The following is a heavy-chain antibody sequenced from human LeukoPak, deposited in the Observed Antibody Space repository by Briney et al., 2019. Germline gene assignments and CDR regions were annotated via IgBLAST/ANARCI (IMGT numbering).Heavy chain of an antibody. CDR2: IYYSGST. CDR1: GGSISNYY. CDR3: ARVREGSSWSTFDY. D-gene: IGHD6-13*01. J-gene: IGHJ4*02. Sequence: SETLSLTCTVSGGSISNYYWGWIRQPPGTRLEWIGHIYYSGSTNYKPSLKSRVTISVDTSKNQFSLKLSSVTAADTAVYYCARVREGSSWSTFDYWGQGTLVTVSS. V-gene: IGHV4-59*01.